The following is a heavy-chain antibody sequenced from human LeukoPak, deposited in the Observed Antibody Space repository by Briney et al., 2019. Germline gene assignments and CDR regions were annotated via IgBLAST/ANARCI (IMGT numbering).Heavy chain of an antibody. CDR2: INTYNGNT. CDR3: ARDRCSGGSCYDDY. J-gene: IGHJ4*02. D-gene: IGHD2-15*01. V-gene: IGHV1-18*01. Sequence: ASVKVSCKTSGYTFTSYGVTWVRQAPGEGLERMGWINTYNGNTNYAQKVQDRVTVTKDTSTSTAYMELRSLRSDDTAVYYCARDRCSGGSCYDDYWGQGTLVTVSS. CDR1: GYTFTSYG.